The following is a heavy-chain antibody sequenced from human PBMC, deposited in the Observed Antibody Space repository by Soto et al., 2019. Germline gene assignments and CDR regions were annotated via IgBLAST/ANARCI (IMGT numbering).Heavy chain of an antibody. CDR3: ATHHQWLGHCYYGLDV. J-gene: IGHJ6*02. CDR1: GYTLIGLS. CDR2: FDPENGER. D-gene: IGHD6-19*01. V-gene: IGHV1-24*01. Sequence: ASVKVSCKVSGYTLIGLSMHWVRQAPGKGPEWMGRFDPENGERMYAQKFQGRVTMTEDTSTDTAYMELSSLRSEDTAVYYCATHHQWLGHCYYGLDVRGPGTSVTASS.